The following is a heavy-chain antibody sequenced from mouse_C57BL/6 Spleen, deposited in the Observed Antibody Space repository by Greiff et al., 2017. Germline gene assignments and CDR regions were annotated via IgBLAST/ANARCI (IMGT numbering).Heavy chain of an antibody. CDR1: GSAFSSSW. J-gene: IGHJ4*01. V-gene: IGHV1-82*01. D-gene: IGHD2-4*01. Sequence: VQLQQSGPELVKPGASVKISCKASGSAFSSSWMNWVKQRPGKGLEWIGRIYPGDGDTNYNGKFKGKATLTADTSSSTAYMQLSSLTSEDSAVYFCEIIYDDYGYAMGDWGQGTSVTVSS. CDR3: EIIYDDYGYAMGD. CDR2: IYPGDGDT.